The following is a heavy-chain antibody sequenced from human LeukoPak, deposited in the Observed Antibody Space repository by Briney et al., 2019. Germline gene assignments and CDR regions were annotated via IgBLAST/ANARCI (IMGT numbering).Heavy chain of an antibody. Sequence: SETLSLTCTVSGGSISSYYWSWIRQPPGKGLEWIGYIYYSGSTNYNPSLKSRVTISVDTSKNQFSLKLSSVTAVDTAVYYCARQVGQRRNWFDPWGQGTLVTVSS. J-gene: IGHJ5*02. CDR3: ARQVGQRRNWFDP. CDR1: GGSISSYY. CDR2: IYYSGST. V-gene: IGHV4-59*08.